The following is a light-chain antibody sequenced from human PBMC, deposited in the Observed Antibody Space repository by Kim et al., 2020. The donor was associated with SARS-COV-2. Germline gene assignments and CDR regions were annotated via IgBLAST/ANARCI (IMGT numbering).Light chain of an antibody. J-gene: IGLJ3*02. V-gene: IGLV3-25*03. CDR3: QSADDSGIWV. CDR2: EDS. Sequence: PGQTARITCSGDAFPKQYAYWYQQKPGQAPVLIIYEDSERPSGIPDRISGSSSGSTVTLSISGVQAEDESDYYCQSADDSGIWVFGGGTQLTVL. CDR1: AFPKQY.